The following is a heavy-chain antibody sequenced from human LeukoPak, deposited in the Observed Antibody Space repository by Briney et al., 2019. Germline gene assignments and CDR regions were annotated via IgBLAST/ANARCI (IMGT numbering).Heavy chain of an antibody. CDR1: GFTFSSYS. J-gene: IGHJ3*02. V-gene: IGHV3-21*01. Sequence: GVSLRLSCAASGFTFSSYSMNWVRQAPGKGLEWVSVISSSSAFIYYADSVKGRFTISRDNAKNSLYLQMNSLRAEDTAVYYCATSRNVGEHAFDIWGQGTMVTVSS. CDR2: ISSSSAFI. D-gene: IGHD3-10*02. CDR3: ATSRNVGEHAFDI.